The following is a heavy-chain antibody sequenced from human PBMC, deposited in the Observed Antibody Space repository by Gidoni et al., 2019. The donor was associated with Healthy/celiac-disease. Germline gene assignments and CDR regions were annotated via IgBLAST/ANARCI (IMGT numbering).Heavy chain of an antibody. J-gene: IGHJ4*02. CDR1: GFTFSSYS. Sequence: EVQLVESGGGLVQPGGSLRLSCAASGFTFSSYSMNWVRQAPGKGLEWVSFIDSSSSTIYYADSVKGRFTISRGNAKNSLYLQMNSLRDGDTAVYYCARDSVAAFDYWGQGTLVTVSS. V-gene: IGHV3-48*02. CDR3: ARDSVAAFDY. CDR2: IDSSSSTI. D-gene: IGHD6-13*01.